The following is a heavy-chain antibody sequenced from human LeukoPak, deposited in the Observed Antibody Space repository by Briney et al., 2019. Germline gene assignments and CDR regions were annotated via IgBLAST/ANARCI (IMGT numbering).Heavy chain of an antibody. CDR1: GFTFSSYW. CDR3: ARYSGDKSRDY. V-gene: IGHV3-7*01. CDR2: IKQDGREK. J-gene: IGHJ4*02. Sequence: GGSLRLSCAASGFTFSSYWMSWVRQAPGKGLEGVASIKQDGREKKYADSVKGRFTLSRDNDKNSLYLEMNSLRAEDTAVYYCARYSGDKSRDYWGRGTLVTVSS. D-gene: IGHD2-21*01.